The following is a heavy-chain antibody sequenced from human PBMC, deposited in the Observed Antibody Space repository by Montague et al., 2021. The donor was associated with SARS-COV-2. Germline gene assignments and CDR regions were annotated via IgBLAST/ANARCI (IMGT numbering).Heavy chain of an antibody. CDR2: ISSSSSYI. J-gene: IGHJ4*02. CDR3: ARDAHVVVVAAAFSS. CDR1: GFTFSSYS. Sequence: SLRLSCAASGFTFSSYSMNWVRQAPGKGLDWVSSISSSSSYIYYADSVKGRFTISRDNAKNSLYLQMNSLRAEDTAVYYCARDAHVVVVAAAFSSWGQGTLVTVSS. D-gene: IGHD2-15*01. V-gene: IGHV3-21*01.